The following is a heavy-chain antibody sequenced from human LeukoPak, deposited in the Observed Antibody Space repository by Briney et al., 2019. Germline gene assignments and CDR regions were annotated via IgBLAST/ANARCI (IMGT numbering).Heavy chain of an antibody. CDR1: GGSISSGSYY. CDR2: IYTSGST. J-gene: IGHJ4*02. D-gene: IGHD1-26*01. CDR3: ARAIVGATTD. V-gene: IGHV4-61*02. Sequence: PSETLSLTCTVSGGSISSGSYYWSWIRQPAGKGLEWIGRIYTSGSTNYNPSLKSRVTISVDTSKNQFSLKLSSVTAADTAVYYCARAIVGATTDWGQGTLVTVSS.